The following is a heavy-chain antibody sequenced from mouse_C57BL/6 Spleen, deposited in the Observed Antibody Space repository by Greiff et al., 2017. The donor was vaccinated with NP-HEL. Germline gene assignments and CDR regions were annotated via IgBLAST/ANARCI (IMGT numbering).Heavy chain of an antibody. CDR1: GYTFTDYE. J-gene: IGHJ3*01. V-gene: IGHV1-15*01. Sequence: QVHVKQSGAELVRPGASVTLSCKASGYTFTDYEMHWVKQTPVHGLEWIGAIDPETGGTAYNQKFKGKAILTADKSSSTAYMALRSLTSEDSAVYYCTMGYSNRSWFAYWGQGTLVTGSA. D-gene: IGHD2-5*01. CDR3: TMGYSNRSWFAY. CDR2: IDPETGGT.